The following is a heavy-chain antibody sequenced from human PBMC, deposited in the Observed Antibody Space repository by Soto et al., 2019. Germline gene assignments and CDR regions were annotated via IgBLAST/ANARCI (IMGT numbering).Heavy chain of an antibody. CDR2: IYPGDSET. D-gene: IGHD4-17*01. Sequence: PGESQKISSKGSGYSFPSYWIGWVRQMPGKGLKRMRIIYPGDSETRYSPSFQGQVTISVDKSISTAYLQWSSLKSSDTAMYYCATFGRSTVTTFYGMDVWGQGTTVTVAS. J-gene: IGHJ6*02. V-gene: IGHV5-51*01. CDR1: GYSFPSYW. CDR3: ATFGRSTVTTFYGMDV.